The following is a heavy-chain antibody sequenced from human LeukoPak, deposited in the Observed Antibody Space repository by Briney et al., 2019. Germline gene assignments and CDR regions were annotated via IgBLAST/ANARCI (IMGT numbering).Heavy chain of an antibody. CDR3: ARESGFGELFPFAFDF. Sequence: GGSLRLSCAASGFTVSSNYMSWVRQAPGKGLEWVSVIYSGGSTYYADSVKGRFTISRDNSKNTLYLQMNSLRAEDTAVYYCARESGFGELFPFAFDFWGRGTMVTVSS. CDR1: GFTVSSNY. CDR2: IYSGGST. J-gene: IGHJ3*01. D-gene: IGHD3-10*01. V-gene: IGHV3-53*01.